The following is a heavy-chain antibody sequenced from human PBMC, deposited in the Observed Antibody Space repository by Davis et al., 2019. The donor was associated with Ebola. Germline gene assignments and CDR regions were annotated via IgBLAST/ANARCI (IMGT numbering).Heavy chain of an antibody. Sequence: PGGSLRLSCAASGFSFHHYPMTWVRQAPGKGLEWVSYITGDDATTNYVDSVKGRFTISRDNSKSTVFLHMTSLTVEDTGTYFCWKGGWGGTYDYWGQGTSVTVSS. CDR2: ITGDDATT. D-gene: IGHD3-16*01. CDR3: WKGGWGGTYDY. CDR1: GFSFHHYP. J-gene: IGHJ4*02. V-gene: IGHV3-23*01.